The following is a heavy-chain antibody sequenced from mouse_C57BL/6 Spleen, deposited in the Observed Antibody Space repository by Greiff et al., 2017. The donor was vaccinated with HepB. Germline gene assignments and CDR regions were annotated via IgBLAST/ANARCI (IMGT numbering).Heavy chain of an antibody. CDR3: ARTPLYYYGSNYYFDY. V-gene: IGHV1-53*01. J-gene: IGHJ2*01. D-gene: IGHD1-1*01. CDR1: GYTFTSYW. CDR2: INPSNGGT. Sequence: QVQLQQPGTELVKPGASVKLSCKASGYTFTSYWMHWVKQRPGQGLEWIGNINPSNGGTNYNEKFKSKATLTVDKSSSTAYMQRSSLTSEDSAVYYCARTPLYYYGSNYYFDYWGQGTTLTVSS.